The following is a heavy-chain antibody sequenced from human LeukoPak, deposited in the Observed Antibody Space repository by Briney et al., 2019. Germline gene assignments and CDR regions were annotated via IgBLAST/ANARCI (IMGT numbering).Heavy chain of an antibody. CDR1: GFTFSSYE. D-gene: IGHD2-2*01. CDR2: ISSSGITI. Sequence: GGSLRLSCAPSGFTFSSYEMNWVRQAPGKGLEWVSYISSSGITIYSADSVKGRCTISRDNAKISLYLQMNRLRAEDKAVYYCARRLGYCSSTSCYAYYYFDYWGQGTLVTVSS. J-gene: IGHJ4*02. V-gene: IGHV3-48*03. CDR3: ARRLGYCSSTSCYAYYYFDY.